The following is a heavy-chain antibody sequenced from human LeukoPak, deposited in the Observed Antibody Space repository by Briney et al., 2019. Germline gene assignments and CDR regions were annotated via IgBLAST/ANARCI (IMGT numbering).Heavy chain of an antibody. V-gene: IGHV4-59*08. J-gene: IGHJ4*02. CDR1: GGSISSYY. Sequence: SETLSLTCTVSGGSISSYYWSWIRQPPGKGLEWIGYIYYSGSTNYNPSLKSRVTISVDTSKNQFSLKLSSVTAADTAVYYCARGAERYYYDSSGYYYEVYYFDYWGQGTLVTVSS. CDR2: IYYSGST. D-gene: IGHD3-22*01. CDR3: ARGAERYYYDSSGYYYEVYYFDY.